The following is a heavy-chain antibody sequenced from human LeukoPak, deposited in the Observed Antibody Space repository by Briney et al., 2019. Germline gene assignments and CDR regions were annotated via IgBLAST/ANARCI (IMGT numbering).Heavy chain of an antibody. CDR2: IYPGDSDT. J-gene: IGHJ4*02. D-gene: IGHD3-22*01. CDR3: AKRDSSGYYHFDY. Sequence: GESLKISCKGSGYIFTSYWIGWVRQMPGKGLEWMGIIYPGDSDTRYRPSFQGQVTISADKSISTAYLQWSSLKASDTAMYYCAKRDSSGYYHFDYWGQGTLVTVSS. V-gene: IGHV5-51*01. CDR1: GYIFTSYW.